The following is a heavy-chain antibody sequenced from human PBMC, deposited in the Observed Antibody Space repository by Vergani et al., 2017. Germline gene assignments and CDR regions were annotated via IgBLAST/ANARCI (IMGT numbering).Heavy chain of an antibody. CDR3: AKAGDCSSTSCYVGDY. V-gene: IGHV4-31*01. CDR1: GGSISSGGYY. D-gene: IGHD2-2*01. CDR2: IYYSGST. Sequence: QVQLQESGPGLVKPSQTLSLTCTVSGGSISSGGYYWSWIRQHPGKGLEWIWYIYYSGSTYYNPSLKSLVTISVDTSKNQFSLKLSSVTAADTAVYYCAKAGDCSSTSCYVGDYWGQGTLVTVSS. J-gene: IGHJ4*02.